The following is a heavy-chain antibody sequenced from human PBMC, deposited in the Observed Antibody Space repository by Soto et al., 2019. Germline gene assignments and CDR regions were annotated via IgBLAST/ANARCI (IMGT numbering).Heavy chain of an antibody. CDR2: ISSSSSYI. CDR1: GFTFSSYS. V-gene: IGHV3-21*01. Sequence: EVQLVESGGGLVKPGGSLRLSCAASGFTFSSYSMNWVRQAPGKGLEWVSSISSSSSYIYYTDSLKGRFTISRDNAKNSLYLQMNSLRAEDTAVYYCAREESYYDSSGYYPFDYWGQGTLVTVSS. D-gene: IGHD3-22*01. CDR3: AREESYYDSSGYYPFDY. J-gene: IGHJ4*02.